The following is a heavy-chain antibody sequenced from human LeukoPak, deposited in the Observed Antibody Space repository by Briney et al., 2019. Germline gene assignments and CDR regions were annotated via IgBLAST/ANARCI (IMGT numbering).Heavy chain of an antibody. CDR2: SRRTYSK. D-gene: IGHD3-10*01. Sequence: GESLRLSCAASGFSLRSLAVHWIRQAPGKGPEWVSASRRTYSKYYPASMEGRVAVSRDSTNNSVFLEIDRLQVEDTAVYYCAVHVRYGEMTHPGYWGQGTPVAVS. J-gene: IGHJ1*01. CDR3: AVHVRYGEMTHPGY. CDR1: GFSLRSLA. V-gene: IGHV3-21*01.